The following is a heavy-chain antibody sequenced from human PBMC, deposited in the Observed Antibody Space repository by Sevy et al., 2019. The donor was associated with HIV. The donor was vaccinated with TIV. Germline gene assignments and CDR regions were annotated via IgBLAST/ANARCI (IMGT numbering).Heavy chain of an antibody. CDR2: IKQDMSEK. CDR3: AREQQVTMLVVIGGLYFDF. D-gene: IGHD3-22*01. J-gene: IGHJ4*02. V-gene: IGHV3-7*01. CDR1: GFTFSSYW. Sequence: GGSLRLSCAASGFTFSSYWMTWVRQAPGKGLEWVANIKQDMSEKYYADSVKGRFTISRDNARNSVYLQMESLRAEDTAVYYCAREQQVTMLVVIGGLYFDFWGQGTLVTVSS.